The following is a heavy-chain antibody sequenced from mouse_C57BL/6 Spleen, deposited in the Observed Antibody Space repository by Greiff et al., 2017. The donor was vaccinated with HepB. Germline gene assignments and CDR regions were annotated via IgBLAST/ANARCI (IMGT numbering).Heavy chain of an antibody. CDR1: GYTFTSYT. CDR3: ARGGLYYAMDY. CDR2: INPSSGYT. V-gene: IGHV1-4*01. Sequence: QVQLQQPGAELARPGASVKMSCKASGYTFTSYTMHWVKQRPGQGLEWIGYINPSSGYTKYNQKFKDKATLTADKSSSTAYMQLSSLTSEDSAVYYCARGGLYYAMDYWGQGTSVTVSS. J-gene: IGHJ4*01.